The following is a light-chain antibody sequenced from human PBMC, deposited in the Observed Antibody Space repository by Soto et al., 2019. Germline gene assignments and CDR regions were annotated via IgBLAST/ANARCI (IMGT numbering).Light chain of an antibody. V-gene: IGLV2-11*01. CDR1: SSDIGGYNY. J-gene: IGLJ2*01. CDR3: CSYAGTNILI. CDR2: DVS. Sequence: QSALTQPPSVSGSPGQSVAVSCTGTSSDIGGYNYVSWYQQHPGRAPKLLIYDVSERPSGVPDRFSGSKSGYTASLTISGLQAEDEADYYCCSYAGTNILIFGGGTTLTVL.